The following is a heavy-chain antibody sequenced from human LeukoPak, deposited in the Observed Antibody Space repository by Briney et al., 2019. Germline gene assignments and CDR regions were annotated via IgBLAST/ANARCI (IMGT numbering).Heavy chain of an antibody. CDR3: ARDYTDYGMDV. J-gene: IGHJ6*02. CDR1: GGSISSGGYY. D-gene: IGHD3-16*01. V-gene: IGHV4-31*03. CDR2: INYSGST. Sequence: SETLSLTCTGSGGSISSGGYYWSWIRQHPGKGLEWIGYINYSGSTYYNPTLKSRVTISVDTSKNQFSLKLSSVTAADTAVYYCARDYTDYGMDVWGQGTTVTVSS.